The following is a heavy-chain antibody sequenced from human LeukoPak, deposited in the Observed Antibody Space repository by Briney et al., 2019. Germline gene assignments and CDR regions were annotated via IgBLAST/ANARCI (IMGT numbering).Heavy chain of an antibody. J-gene: IGHJ4*02. D-gene: IGHD5/OR15-5a*01. CDR3: AKDQGLGLDRFDY. V-gene: IGHV3-33*06. CDR2: IWYDGSNK. Sequence: GGSLRLSCAASGFTFSSYGMHWVRQAPGKGLEWVAVIWYDGSNKYYADSVKGRFTISRDNSKNTLYLQMNSLRVEDTAVYYCAKDQGLGLDRFDYWGQGTLVTVSS. CDR1: GFTFSSYG.